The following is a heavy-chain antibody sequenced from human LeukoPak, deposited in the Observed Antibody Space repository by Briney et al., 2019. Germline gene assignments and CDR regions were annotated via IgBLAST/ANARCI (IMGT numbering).Heavy chain of an antibody. J-gene: IGHJ4*02. Sequence: GGSLRLSSAASGFTFSSYWMTWVRQAPGKGLEWVAVIWYDGSNKYYADSVKGRFTISRDNSKNTLYLQMNSLRAEDTAVYYCARDLGYNWNAGGFDYWGQGTLVTVSS. CDR3: ARDLGYNWNAGGFDY. CDR1: GFTFSSYW. CDR2: IWYDGSNK. V-gene: IGHV3-33*08. D-gene: IGHD1-20*01.